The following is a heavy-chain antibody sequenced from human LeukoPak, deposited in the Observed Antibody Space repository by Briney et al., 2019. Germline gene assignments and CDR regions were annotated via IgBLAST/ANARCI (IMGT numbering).Heavy chain of an antibody. Sequence: GGSLRLSCSASGFSFSSYWMSWVRQAPGKGLEWVADIKEDESEKDYVDSVKGRFTISRDNAKNSLYLQMSSLRAEDTAVYYCATYSGAHHKTFDSWGQGTLVTVSS. V-gene: IGHV3-7*03. J-gene: IGHJ4*02. D-gene: IGHD1-26*01. CDR3: ATYSGAHHKTFDS. CDR1: GFSFSSYW. CDR2: IKEDESEK.